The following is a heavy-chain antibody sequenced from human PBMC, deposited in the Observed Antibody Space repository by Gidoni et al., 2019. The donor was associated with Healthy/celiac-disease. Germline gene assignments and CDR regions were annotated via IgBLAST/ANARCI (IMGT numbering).Heavy chain of an antibody. J-gene: IGHJ4*02. CDR1: GFTFSSYA. CDR2: ISGSGGST. Sequence: EVQLLESGGGLVQPGGSLRLSRAASGFTFSSYAVTWVRQAPGKGLEWVSAISGSGGSTYYADSMKGRFTISRNNSKNTLYLKMNSLRAEDTAVYYCAKDSWELLFDYWGQGTLVTVSS. V-gene: IGHV3-23*01. CDR3: AKDSWELLFDY. D-gene: IGHD1-26*01.